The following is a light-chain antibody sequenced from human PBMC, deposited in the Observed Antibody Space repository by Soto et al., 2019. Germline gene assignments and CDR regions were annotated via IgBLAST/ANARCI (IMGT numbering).Light chain of an antibody. CDR3: HQYNDWPPA. V-gene: IGKV3-15*01. CDR2: DAS. J-gene: IGKJ1*01. CDR1: QSVSSN. Sequence: EVVLTQSPATLSVSPGERATLSGRASQSVSSNVAWYQQKPGQAPRLLSYDASTRATGIPARFSGSGSGTEFTLTISSLQSEDFAVFYCHQYNDWPPAFGQGTKV.